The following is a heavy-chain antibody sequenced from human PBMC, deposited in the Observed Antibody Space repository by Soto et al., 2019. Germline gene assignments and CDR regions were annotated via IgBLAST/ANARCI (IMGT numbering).Heavy chain of an antibody. D-gene: IGHD3-16*01. J-gene: IGHJ5*02. CDR1: GASIGTYY. CDR2: TYDSGSA. CDR3: ALFRITYRFDP. Sequence: QVQLQESGPGLVKPSETLSLTCTVSGASIGTYYWTWIRQPPGKGLEWVGDTYDSGSANYNPSLKSRLTISIDTSKNQFSLKLSSVTAADTAVYYCALFRITYRFDPWGQGTLVIVSS. V-gene: IGHV4-59*03.